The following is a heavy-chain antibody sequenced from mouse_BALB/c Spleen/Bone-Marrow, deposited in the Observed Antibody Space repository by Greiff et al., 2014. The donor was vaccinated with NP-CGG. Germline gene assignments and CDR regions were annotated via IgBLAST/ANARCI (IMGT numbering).Heavy chain of an antibody. J-gene: IGHJ3*01. V-gene: IGHV1S135*01. Sequence: EVNLVESGPELVKPGASVKVSCKASGYSSTDYNMYWVKQSHGKSLESIGYIDPYNGDTSYNRKFKGRATLTVDKSSNTAFMHLNSLTSEDSAVYYCARDGYYVGFAYWGQGTLVTVSA. CDR2: IDPYNGDT. D-gene: IGHD2-3*01. CDR1: GYSSTDYN. CDR3: ARDGYYVGFAY.